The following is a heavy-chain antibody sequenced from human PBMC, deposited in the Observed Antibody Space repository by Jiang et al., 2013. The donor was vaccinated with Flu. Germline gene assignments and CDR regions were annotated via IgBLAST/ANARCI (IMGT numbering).Heavy chain of an antibody. D-gene: IGHD1-14*01. CDR1: GYIFTTYW. Sequence: VQLVESGAEVKKPGESLKISCKVSGYIFTTYWIGWVRQMPGKGPEWMGFVYPGDSDTRYSPSFQGQFTFSVDKSINTAYLQRSSLEASDTAIYYCARLLKPGGLDCWGQGTLVTVPS. CDR3: ARLLKPGGLDC. V-gene: IGHV5-51*01. J-gene: IGHJ4*02. CDR2: VYPGDSDT.